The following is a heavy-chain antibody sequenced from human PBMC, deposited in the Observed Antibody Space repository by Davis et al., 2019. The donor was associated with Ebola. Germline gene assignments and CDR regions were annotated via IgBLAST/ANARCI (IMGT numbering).Heavy chain of an antibody. CDR2: INHSGST. V-gene: IGHV4-34*01. CDR3: AGRISGGMDV. CDR1: GGSSSGYY. Sequence: PSETLSLTCAVYGGSSSGYYWSWIRQPPGKGLEWIGEINHSGSTNYNPSLKSRVTISVDTSKNQFSLKLSSVTAADTAVYYCAGRISGGMDVWGQGTTVTVSS. J-gene: IGHJ6*02. D-gene: IGHD2-15*01.